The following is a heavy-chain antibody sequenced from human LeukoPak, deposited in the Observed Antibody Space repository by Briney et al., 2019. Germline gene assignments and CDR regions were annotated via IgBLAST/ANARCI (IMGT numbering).Heavy chain of an antibody. Sequence: ASVKVSCKASGYTFTSYYMHWVRQAPGQGLEWMGIINPSGGSTSYAQKFQGRVTMTRDTPTSTVYMELSSLRSEDTAVYYCARGRPDSGYDRPRRFDPWGQGTLVTVSS. CDR3: ARGRPDSGYDRPRRFDP. D-gene: IGHD5-12*01. CDR2: INPSGGST. V-gene: IGHV1-46*03. J-gene: IGHJ5*02. CDR1: GYTFTSYY.